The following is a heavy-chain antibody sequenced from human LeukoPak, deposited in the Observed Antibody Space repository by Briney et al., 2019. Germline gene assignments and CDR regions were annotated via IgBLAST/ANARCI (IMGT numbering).Heavy chain of an antibody. CDR3: ATSVRSGSHLDY. J-gene: IGHJ4*02. D-gene: IGHD1-26*01. CDR2: INSDGTST. Sequence: PGGSLRLSCAASGFTLSWYWMHWVRHAPGKGLVWVSHINSDGTSTSNADSVKGRFTISKDNATNTLHLQMNSLRAEDTAVYYCATSVRSGSHLDYWGQGTLVTVSS. V-gene: IGHV3-74*01. CDR1: GFTLSWYW.